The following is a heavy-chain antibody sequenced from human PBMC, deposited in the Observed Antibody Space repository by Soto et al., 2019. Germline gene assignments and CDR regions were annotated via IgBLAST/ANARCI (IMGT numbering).Heavy chain of an antibody. CDR2: ISWNSGSI. CDR3: AKEGYSSGWYDY. V-gene: IGHV3-9*01. Sequence: EVQLVESGGGLVQPGRSLRLSCAASGFTFDDYAMHWVRQAPGKGLEWVSGISWNSGSIGYADSVKGRFTIPRENAKNSLYLQMNSLRAEDTALYYCAKEGYSSGWYDYWGQGTLVTVSS. CDR1: GFTFDDYA. J-gene: IGHJ4*02. D-gene: IGHD6-19*01.